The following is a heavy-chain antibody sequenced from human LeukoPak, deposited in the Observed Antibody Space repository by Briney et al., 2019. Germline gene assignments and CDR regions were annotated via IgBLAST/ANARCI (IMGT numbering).Heavy chain of an antibody. CDR1: GGSISSYY. D-gene: IGHD3-22*01. CDR2: IYYSGST. CDR3: ARGVGYDSSGPSYFDY. J-gene: IGHJ4*02. V-gene: IGHV4-59*01. Sequence: KSSETLSLTCTVSGGSISSYYWSWIRQPPGKGLEWMGYIYYSGSTNYNPSLKSRVTISVDTSKNQFSLKLSSVTAADTAVYYCARGVGYDSSGPSYFDYWGQGTLVTVSS.